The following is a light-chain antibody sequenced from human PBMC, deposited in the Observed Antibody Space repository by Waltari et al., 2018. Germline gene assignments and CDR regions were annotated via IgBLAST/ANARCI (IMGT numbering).Light chain of an antibody. CDR2: EDT. V-gene: IGLV3-10*01. CDR3: YSTDSSGHERV. Sequence: SYELTQPPSVSVSPGQTARFPCPGDALAKKYLTGYQQKSGQAPVLVIFEDTKRPSAMPERFSGSSSGTMATLTIAGAQVEDEADYYCYSTDSSGHERVFGGGTKLTVL. CDR1: ALAKKY. J-gene: IGLJ3*02.